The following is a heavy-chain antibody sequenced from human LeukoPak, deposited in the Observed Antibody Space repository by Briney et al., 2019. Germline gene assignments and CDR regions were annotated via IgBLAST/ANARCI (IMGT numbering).Heavy chain of an antibody. CDR1: GFTFSSYA. V-gene: IGHV3-30-3*01. D-gene: IGHD3-22*01. CDR3: AREYYYDISGYFLDY. Sequence: GGSLRLSCAASGFTFSSYAVHWVPQAPGRGREWVTVISYDGSNKYYADSVKGRYTISRDNSKNTLYLQVNSLRAEDTAVYYCAREYYYDISGYFLDYWGQGTLVTVSS. J-gene: IGHJ4*02. CDR2: ISYDGSNK.